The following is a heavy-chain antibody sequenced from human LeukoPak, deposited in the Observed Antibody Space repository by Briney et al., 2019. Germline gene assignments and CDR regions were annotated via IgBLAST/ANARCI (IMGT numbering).Heavy chain of an antibody. D-gene: IGHD2-8*02. CDR3: GRDTGSIDASFFDY. V-gene: IGHV3-53*01. CDR2: IYSGGST. Sequence: GGSLRLSCVASGFTVSTNYMSWVRQAPGKGLEWVSVIYSGGSTYYADSVKGRFTISRDNSKKHLYLQMISVRDEAAAVYYCGRDTGSIDASFFDYWGQGAMVTVSS. J-gene: IGHJ4*02. CDR1: GFTVSTNY.